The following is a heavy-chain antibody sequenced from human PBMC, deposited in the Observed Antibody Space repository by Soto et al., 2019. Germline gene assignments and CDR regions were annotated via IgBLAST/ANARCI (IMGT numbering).Heavy chain of an antibody. D-gene: IGHD1-26*01. J-gene: IGHJ4*01. CDR3: ARGEQYSGRIFDY. Sequence: PSENLSLTCAITGDRVSSNSAGWSWVRQSPSRGLEWLGRTYYRSKWYYEYAVSVRGRITINPDTSKNQYSLQLNSVTPEDTAVYFCARGEQYSGRIFDYWGQGTLVTVSS. CDR1: GDRVSSNSAG. CDR2: TYYRSKWYY. V-gene: IGHV6-1*01.